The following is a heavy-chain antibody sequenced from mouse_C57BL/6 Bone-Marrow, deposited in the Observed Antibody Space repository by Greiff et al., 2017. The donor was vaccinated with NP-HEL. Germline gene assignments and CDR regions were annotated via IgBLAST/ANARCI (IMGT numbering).Heavy chain of an antibody. CDR3: AREVGLRRRTYAMDY. CDR2: INYDGSST. CDR1: GFTFSDYY. V-gene: IGHV5-16*01. D-gene: IGHD2-4*01. Sequence: EVNLVESEGGLVQPGSSMKLSCTASGFTFSDYYMAWVRQVPEKGLEWVANINYDGSSTYYLDSLKSRFIISRDNAKNILYLQMRSLKSEDTATYYCAREVGLRRRTYAMDYWCQGTSVTVSS. J-gene: IGHJ4*01.